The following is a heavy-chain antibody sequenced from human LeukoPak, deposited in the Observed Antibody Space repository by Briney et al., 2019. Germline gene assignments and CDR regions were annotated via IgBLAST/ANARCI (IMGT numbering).Heavy chain of an antibody. D-gene: IGHD3-22*01. V-gene: IGHV7-4-1*02. CDR3: ARDLFHYYENSDYYKVAAFDV. Sequence: VSVKVSCKASGYTFTGYYMHWVRQAPGQGLEWMGWINTNTGNPTYAQGFTGRFVFSLDTSVSTAYLQISSLKAEDTAVYYCARDLFHYYENSDYYKVAAFDVWGQGTMVTVSS. CDR1: GYTFTGYY. J-gene: IGHJ3*01. CDR2: INTNTGNP.